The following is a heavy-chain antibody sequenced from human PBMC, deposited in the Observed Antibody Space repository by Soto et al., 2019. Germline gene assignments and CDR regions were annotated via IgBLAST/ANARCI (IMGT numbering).Heavy chain of an antibody. CDR1: GDSVSSNCAA. V-gene: IGHV6-1*01. J-gene: IGHJ6*02. D-gene: IGHD6-6*01. Sequence: QTLSLPCAISGDSVSSNCAAWNWIRQSPSRGLEWLGRTYYRSKWYNDYAVSVKSRITINPDTSKNQFSLQLNSVTPEDTAVYYCARDREYSSSSLYYYYGMDVWGQGTTVTVSS. CDR2: TYYRSKWYN. CDR3: ARDREYSSSSLYYYYGMDV.